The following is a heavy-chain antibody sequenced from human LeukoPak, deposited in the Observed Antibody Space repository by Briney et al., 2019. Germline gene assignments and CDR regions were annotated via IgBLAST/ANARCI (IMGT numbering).Heavy chain of an antibody. CDR1: GFIFSNYW. Sequence: GGSLRLSCAASGFIFSNYWMHWVRQAPGKGLVWVSRIKTDGSTITYADSVEGRFTISRANAMNTLYLQMNRLGAEERAGYCCARVGQGEWFFDLWVRATLATVSS. J-gene: IGHJ2*01. CDR2: IKTDGSTI. V-gene: IGHV3-74*01. D-gene: IGHD1-26*01. CDR3: ARVGQGEWFFDL.